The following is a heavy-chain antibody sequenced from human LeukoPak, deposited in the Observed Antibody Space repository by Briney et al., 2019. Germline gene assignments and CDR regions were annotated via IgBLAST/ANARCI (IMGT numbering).Heavy chain of an antibody. V-gene: IGHV4-38-2*02. J-gene: IGHJ4*02. CDR3: ARTSSSGLVGGYYFDY. CDR2: MFHSGST. CDR1: GYSISSGYY. D-gene: IGHD6-19*01. Sequence: SETLSLTCSVSGYSISSGYYWGWIRQPPGKGLEWIGTMFHSGSTYKNPSLKSRVTISVDTSKNQFSLKLSSVTAADTAVYYCARTSSSGLVGGYYFDYWGQGTLVTVSS.